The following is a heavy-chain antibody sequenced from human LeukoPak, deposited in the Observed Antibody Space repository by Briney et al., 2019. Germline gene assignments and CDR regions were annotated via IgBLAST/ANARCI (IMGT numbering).Heavy chain of an antibody. CDR3: ARISPTGGLAY. V-gene: IGHV4-59*01. D-gene: IGHD1-1*01. J-gene: IGHJ4*02. Sequence: SETLSLTCTVSGGSISSFFWTWIRQPPGKGLDWIGYIYYNGSTNYSPSLKSRVTMSVDTSKNQFSLKINSVTAADAAVYYCARISPTGGLAYWGPGTLVTVSP. CDR1: GGSISSFF. CDR2: IYYNGST.